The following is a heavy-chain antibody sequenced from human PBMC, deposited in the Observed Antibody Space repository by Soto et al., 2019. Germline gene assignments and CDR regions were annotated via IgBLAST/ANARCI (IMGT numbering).Heavy chain of an antibody. D-gene: IGHD3-10*01. CDR2: ISYDGSNK. CDR1: GFTFSSYA. J-gene: IGHJ4*02. Sequence: GGSLRLSCAASGFTFSSYAMHWVRQAPGKGLEWVAIISYDGSNKYYADSVKGRFTISRDNSKNTLYLQMNSLRAEDTAVYYCARDISSNILNVRGLDYWGQGTLVTVSS. CDR3: ARDISSNILNVRGLDY. V-gene: IGHV3-30-3*01.